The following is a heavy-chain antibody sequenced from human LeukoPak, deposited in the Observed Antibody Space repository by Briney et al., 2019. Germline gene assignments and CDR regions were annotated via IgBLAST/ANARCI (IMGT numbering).Heavy chain of an antibody. V-gene: IGHV4-4*07. CDR1: GGSISSYY. D-gene: IGHD2-2*01. CDR2: IYTSGST. J-gene: IGHJ5*02. Sequence: SETLSLTCTVSGGSISSYYGSWIRQPAGKGLEWIGRIYTSGSTNYNPSLKSRFTMSVDTSKNQFSLKLSSVTAADTAVYYCAREWAGPAAILYNWFDPWGQGTLVTVSS. CDR3: AREWAGPAAILYNWFDP.